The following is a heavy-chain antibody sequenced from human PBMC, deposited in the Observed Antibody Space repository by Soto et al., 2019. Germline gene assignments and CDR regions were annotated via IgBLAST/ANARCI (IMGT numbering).Heavy chain of an antibody. CDR2: IWYDGSTK. V-gene: IGHV3-33*01. CDR3: ARGTQLWLRAYYFDY. D-gene: IGHD5-18*01. J-gene: IGHJ4*02. CDR1: GFTFSSYG. Sequence: GGSLRLSCAASGFTFSSYGMHWVRQAPGKGLEWVAVIWYDGSTKYYADSLKGRFTISRDNSKNTLYLQMNSLRAEDTAVYYCARGTQLWLRAYYFDYWGQGTLVTVSS.